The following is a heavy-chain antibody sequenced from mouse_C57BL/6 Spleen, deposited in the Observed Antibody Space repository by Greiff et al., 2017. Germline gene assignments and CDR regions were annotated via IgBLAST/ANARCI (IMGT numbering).Heavy chain of an antibody. V-gene: IGHV1-78*01. CDR1: GYTFTDHT. Sequence: VKLQESDAELVKPGASVKISCKVSGYTFTDHTIHWMKQRPEQGLEWIGYIYPRDGSTKYNEKFKGKATFTADKSSSTSYMQLNSLTSEDSAVYYCALLLRKGDYYAMDYWCQGTSVTVSS. D-gene: IGHD1-1*01. CDR3: ALLLRKGDYYAMDY. CDR2: IYPRDGST. J-gene: IGHJ4*01.